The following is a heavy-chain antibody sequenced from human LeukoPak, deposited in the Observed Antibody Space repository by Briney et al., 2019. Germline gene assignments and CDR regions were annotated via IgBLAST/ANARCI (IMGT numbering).Heavy chain of an antibody. CDR2: IYYSGST. CDR1: GGSISSSSYY. V-gene: IGHV4-39*07. D-gene: IGHD6-13*01. J-gene: IGHJ4*02. CDR3: ARGSSSWYELYYKFDY. Sequence: PSETLSLTCTVSGGSISSSSYYWGWIRQPPGKGLEWIGSIYYSGSTYYNPSLKSRVTISVDTSKNQFSLKLSSVTAADTAVYYCARGSSSWYELYYKFDYWGQGTLVTVSS.